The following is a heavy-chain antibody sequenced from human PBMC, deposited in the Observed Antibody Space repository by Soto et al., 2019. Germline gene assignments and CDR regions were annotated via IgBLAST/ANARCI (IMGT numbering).Heavy chain of an antibody. J-gene: IGHJ4*02. CDR2: ISAYNGNT. Sequence: ASVKVSCKASGYTFTSYGISWVRQAPGQGLEWMGWISAYNGNTNYSQKFQGRVTITTDTSASTAYMELSSLRSEDTAVYYCARAPLYYYDSSGYFDYWGQGTLVTVSS. D-gene: IGHD3-22*01. CDR1: GYTFTSYG. CDR3: ARAPLYYYDSSGYFDY. V-gene: IGHV1-18*01.